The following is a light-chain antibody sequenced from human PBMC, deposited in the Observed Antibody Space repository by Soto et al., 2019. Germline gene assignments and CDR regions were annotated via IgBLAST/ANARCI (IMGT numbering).Light chain of an antibody. CDR2: EVT. Sequence: QSVLTQPPSASGSPGQSGTISCPGTSGDVGGYNYGSWYRQHPGKAPKLMIYEVTKRSSGVPDRFAGSKSGNPASLTVSGLQADDEADYYCSAYAGRNGFVLFGGGTQLTVL. J-gene: IGLJ2*01. CDR1: SGDVGGYNY. CDR3: SAYAGRNGFVL. V-gene: IGLV2-8*01.